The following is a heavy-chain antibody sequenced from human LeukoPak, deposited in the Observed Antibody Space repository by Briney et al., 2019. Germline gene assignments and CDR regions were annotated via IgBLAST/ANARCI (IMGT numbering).Heavy chain of an antibody. CDR3: GRWGIEAAIDY. V-gene: IGHV3-7*01. CDR1: GFTFSPYW. J-gene: IGHJ4*02. CDR2: VNPDGSET. Sequence: GGSLTLSCATSGFTFSPYWMNWVRQAPGKGLEWVANVNPDGSETYYLDSVKGRFTISRDNVKNSLYLLMNSLRAEDTAVYYCGRWGIEAAIDYWGQGTLVTVSS. D-gene: IGHD2-2*01.